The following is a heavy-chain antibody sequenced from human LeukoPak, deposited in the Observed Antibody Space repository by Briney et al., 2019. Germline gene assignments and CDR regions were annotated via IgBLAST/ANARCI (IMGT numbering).Heavy chain of an antibody. CDR3: ARQVSGVGVMATIAHAFDI. Sequence: GESLKISCKGSGYSFTSYWIGWVRQMPGKGLEWMGIIYPGDSDTRYSPSFQGQVTISADKSISTAYLQWSSLKAWDTAMYYCARQVSGVGVMATIAHAFDIWGQGTMVTVSS. D-gene: IGHD5-24*01. CDR2: IYPGDSDT. V-gene: IGHV5-51*01. J-gene: IGHJ3*02. CDR1: GYSFTSYW.